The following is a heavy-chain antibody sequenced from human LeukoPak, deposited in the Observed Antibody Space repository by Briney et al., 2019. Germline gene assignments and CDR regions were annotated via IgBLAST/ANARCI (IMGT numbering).Heavy chain of an antibody. CDR2: ISISSAGI. V-gene: IGHV3-48*01. CDR1: EFTFSTYS. Sequence: PGGSLRLSCVGSEFTFSTYSLNWVRQAPGKGLEWISYISISSAGIYYADSVKGRFTISRDNAKSSLYLQMDSLRAEDTATYYCAREVGATRLRAFDLWGQGTMVTVSS. CDR3: AREVGATRLRAFDL. J-gene: IGHJ3*01. D-gene: IGHD1-26*01.